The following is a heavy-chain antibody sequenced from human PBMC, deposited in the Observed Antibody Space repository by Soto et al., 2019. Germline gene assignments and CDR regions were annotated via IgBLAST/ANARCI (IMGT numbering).Heavy chain of an antibody. V-gene: IGHV3-53*04. Sequence: EVQLVESGGGLVQPGGSLRLSCAASGFTVSSNYMSWVRQAPGKGLEWVSVIYSGGSTYYADSVKGRFTISRHNSKNTLYLQMNSLRAEDTAVYYCARINWNDQAGAFDIWGQGTMVTVSS. CDR3: ARINWNDQAGAFDI. CDR1: GFTVSSNY. CDR2: IYSGGST. J-gene: IGHJ3*02. D-gene: IGHD1-20*01.